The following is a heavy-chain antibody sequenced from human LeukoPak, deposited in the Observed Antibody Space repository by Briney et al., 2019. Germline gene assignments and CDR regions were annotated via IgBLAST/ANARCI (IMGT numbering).Heavy chain of an antibody. J-gene: IGHJ6*03. Sequence: GGSPILSCAASGFTFSSYTMNWVRQAPGKGLEWVSYISSSSNTIYYADSVKGRFTISRDNAKNSLYLQMNSLRAEDTAVYYCARWALYYNYYMDVWGKGTTVTVSS. CDR3: ARWALYYNYYMDV. CDR1: GFTFSSYT. D-gene: IGHD3-10*01. CDR2: ISSSSNTI. V-gene: IGHV3-48*01.